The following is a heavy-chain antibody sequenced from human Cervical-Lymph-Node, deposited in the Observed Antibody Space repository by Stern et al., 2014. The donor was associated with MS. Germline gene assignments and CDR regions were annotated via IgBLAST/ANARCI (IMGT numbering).Heavy chain of an antibody. CDR3: ARELPDLNAFDI. Sequence: VQLVESGPGLVKPSGTLSLTCAVSGGSISSSNWGSWVRQSPGRGLEWIGEIYHSGGTKYSPSFEIRVIISVDKSKNQFSLKLSYVTAADTAVYYCARELPDLNAFDIWGQGTMVTVSS. CDR1: GGSISSSNW. V-gene: IGHV4-4*02. CDR2: IYHSGGT. D-gene: IGHD1-14*01. J-gene: IGHJ3*02.